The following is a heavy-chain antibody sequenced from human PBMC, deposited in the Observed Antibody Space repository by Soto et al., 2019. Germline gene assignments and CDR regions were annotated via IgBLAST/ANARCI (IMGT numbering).Heavy chain of an antibody. V-gene: IGHV1-3*04. CDR2: INTGNGNT. CDR3: ARGERLYFLYYGMDV. Sequence: GASVKVSCKASGYNFTTYAMVWMRQAPGQRPEWMGWINTGNGNTKYSPKFQGRVTITRDTSASTAYMELSSLKSEDTAVYYCARGERLYFLYYGMDVWGQGSTVTVSS. D-gene: IGHD2-2*02. CDR1: GYNFTTYA. J-gene: IGHJ6*02.